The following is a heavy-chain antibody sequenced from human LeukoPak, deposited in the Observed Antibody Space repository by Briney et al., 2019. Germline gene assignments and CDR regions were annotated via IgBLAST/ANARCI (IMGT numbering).Heavy chain of an antibody. CDR2: ITSSSGTI. Sequence: GGSLRLSCAASGFTLSDYTMNWVRQAPGKGLEWVSHITSSSGTIYYADSVKGRCTISRDNAKNSLYLQINGLRAEDTAVYYCARGYYYAYHYWGQGTLVTVSS. J-gene: IGHJ4*02. V-gene: IGHV3-48*01. CDR1: GFTLSDYT. CDR3: ARGYYYAYHY. D-gene: IGHD3-10*01.